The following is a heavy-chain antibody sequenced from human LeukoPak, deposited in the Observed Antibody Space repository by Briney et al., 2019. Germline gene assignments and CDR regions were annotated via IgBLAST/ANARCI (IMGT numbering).Heavy chain of an antibody. J-gene: IGHJ4*02. CDR3: ATRGDILTGYPYYFDN. D-gene: IGHD3-9*01. V-gene: IGHV3-23*01. CDR1: GFTVSSNE. CDR2: ISGSGGST. Sequence: GGSLRLSCAASGFTVSSNEMSWVRQAPGMGLEWVSAISGSGGSTYYADSVKGRFTISRDNSKNTLYLQMNSLRAEDTAVYYCATRGDILTGYPYYFDNWGQGTLVTVSS.